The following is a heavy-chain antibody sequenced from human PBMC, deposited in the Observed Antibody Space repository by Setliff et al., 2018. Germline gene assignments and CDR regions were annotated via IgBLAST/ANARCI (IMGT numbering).Heavy chain of an antibody. Sequence: PSETLSLTCNVSGGSISSYSWGWIRQAPGKGLEWIGYLYYSGNTNYNPSLKSRVTISGDTSQNYFSLKLTSVTEADTAVYYCARGPPGYYYYMNVWGQGTTVTVSS. J-gene: IGHJ6*03. V-gene: IGHV4-59*01. CDR2: LYYSGNT. CDR3: ARGPPGYYYYMNV. CDR1: GGSISSYS.